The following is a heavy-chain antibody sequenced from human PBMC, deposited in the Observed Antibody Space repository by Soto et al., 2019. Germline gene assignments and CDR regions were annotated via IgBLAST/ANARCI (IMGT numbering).Heavy chain of an antibody. CDR3: ARREYCSSTSCYYYYYYGMDV. Sequence: XESLKISCKGSGCSFASYWISWVRQMPGKGLEWMGRIDPSDSYTNYSPSFQGHVTISADKSISTAYLQWSSLKASDTAMYYCARREYCSSTSCYYYYYYGMDVRGKGTTVTVS. D-gene: IGHD2-2*01. CDR2: IDPSDSYT. J-gene: IGHJ6*04. V-gene: IGHV5-10-1*01. CDR1: GCSFASYW.